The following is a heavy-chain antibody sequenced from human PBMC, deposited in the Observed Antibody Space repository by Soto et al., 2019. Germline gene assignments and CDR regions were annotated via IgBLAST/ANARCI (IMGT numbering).Heavy chain of an antibody. CDR1: GGSISSGDYY. J-gene: IGHJ6*02. CDR3: ARDYFYCSGGSCYSNYYYYGMDV. V-gene: IGHV4-30-4*01. CDR2: IYYSGST. Sequence: PSETLSLTCTVSGGSISSGDYYWSWIRQPPGKGLEWIGYIYYSGSTYYNPSLKSRVTISVDTSKNQFSLKLGSVTAADTAVYYCARDYFYCSGGSCYSNYYYYGMDVWGQGTTVTVSS. D-gene: IGHD2-15*01.